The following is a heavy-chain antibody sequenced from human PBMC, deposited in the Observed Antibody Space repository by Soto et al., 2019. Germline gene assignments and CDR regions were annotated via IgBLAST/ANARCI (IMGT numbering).Heavy chain of an antibody. CDR2: INPNSGGT. CDR3: ARESEDLTSNFDY. J-gene: IGHJ4*02. CDR1: GFTFTGHY. Sequence: ASVKVSCKASGFTFTGHYIHWVRQAPGQGLEWMGWINPNSGGTSYAQKFQGRLTMTTDTSITTAYMELSRLSSDDTAFYYCARESEDLTSNFDYWGQGTLVTVSS. V-gene: IGHV1-2*02.